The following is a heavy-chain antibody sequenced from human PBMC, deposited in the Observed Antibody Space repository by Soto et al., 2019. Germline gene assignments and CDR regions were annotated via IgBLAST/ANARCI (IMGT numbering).Heavy chain of an antibody. CDR1: GGSISGHY. Sequence: QVQLQESGPGLVKPSETLSLSCSVSGGSISGHYWSWARQTPGKGLEWIGYMYYSGSTNYNPSLRSRVTISVDTSKYHFSLRLTSVSAADTAVYYCARVPYYDLIWNYYYMDVWCKGTTVTVSS. D-gene: IGHD3-16*01. J-gene: IGHJ6*03. V-gene: IGHV4-59*08. CDR2: MYYSGST. CDR3: ARVPYYDLIWNYYYMDV.